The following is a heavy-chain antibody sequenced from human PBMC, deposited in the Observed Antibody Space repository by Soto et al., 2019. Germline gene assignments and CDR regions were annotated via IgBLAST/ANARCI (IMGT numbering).Heavy chain of an antibody. CDR3: ARGWFGPDV. Sequence: EVQLVESGGGLVQPGGSLRLSCAASEFTFSGRSVHWVRQAPGKARVWVSGIDKVGTDSTYADSVTGRFTSSRDNAKNTAYLQMNSLGVEDTAVYYSARGWFGPDVWGKGTTVTVSS. D-gene: IGHD3-10*01. CDR2: IDKVGTDS. CDR1: EFTFSGRS. J-gene: IGHJ6*03. V-gene: IGHV3-74*01.